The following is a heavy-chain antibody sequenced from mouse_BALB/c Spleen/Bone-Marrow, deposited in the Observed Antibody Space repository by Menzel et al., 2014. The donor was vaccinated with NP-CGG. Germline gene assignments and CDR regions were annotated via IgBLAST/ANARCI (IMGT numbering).Heavy chain of an antibody. J-gene: IGHJ3*01. CDR2: INPSTDCT. V-gene: IGHV1-7*01. CDR1: GYTFTSYW. CDR3: ARRAYGGSYGFAY. D-gene: IGHD1-1*01. Sequence: QVQLKESGAELAKPGASLKMSCKASGYTFTSYWMHWVKQRPGQGPEWIGYINPSTDCTEYNQKFKDKATLTADKSSSTAFMQLSSLTSEDSAVYYCARRAYGGSYGFAYWGQGTLVTVSA.